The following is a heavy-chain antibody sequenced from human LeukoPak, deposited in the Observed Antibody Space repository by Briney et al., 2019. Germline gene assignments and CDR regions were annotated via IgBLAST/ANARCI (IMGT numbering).Heavy chain of an antibody. D-gene: IGHD6-13*01. Sequence: SGRSLRLSCAASGFTFDDYAMHWVRQAPGKGLEWVSGISWNSGSIGYADSVKGRFTISRDNAKNSLYLQMNSLRAEDTALYYCAKDIGNRPLAAAGYWGQGTLVTVSS. CDR2: ISWNSGSI. CDR3: AKDIGNRPLAAAGY. CDR1: GFTFDDYA. J-gene: IGHJ4*02. V-gene: IGHV3-9*01.